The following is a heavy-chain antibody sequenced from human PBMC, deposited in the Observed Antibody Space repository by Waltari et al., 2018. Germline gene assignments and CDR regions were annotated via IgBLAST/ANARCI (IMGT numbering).Heavy chain of an antibody. J-gene: IGHJ6*02. Sequence: QLQLQESGPGLVKPSETLSLTCTVSGGSISSSSYYWGWIRQPPGKGLEWIGSIYYSGVTYYNPSLKSRVTIPVDTSKNQFSLKLSSVTAADTAVYYCARVAVYSSFGMDVWGQGTTVTVSS. CDR2: IYYSGVT. D-gene: IGHD1-20*01. CDR1: GGSISSSSYY. V-gene: IGHV4-39*07. CDR3: ARVAVYSSFGMDV.